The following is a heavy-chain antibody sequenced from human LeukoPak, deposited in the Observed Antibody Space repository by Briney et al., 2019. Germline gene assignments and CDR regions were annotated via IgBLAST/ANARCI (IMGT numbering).Heavy chain of an antibody. V-gene: IGHV3-20*04. CDR1: GFTFDDYG. J-gene: IGHJ5*02. D-gene: IGHD3-9*01. Sequence: GGSLRLSCAASGFTFDDYGLSWVRQAPGKGLEWVSTINWNGGSTGYADSVKGRFTISRDNSKNTLYLQMNSLRAEDTAVYYCAKNLGPYYDISPFDPWGQGTLVTVSS. CDR3: AKNLGPYYDISPFDP. CDR2: INWNGGST.